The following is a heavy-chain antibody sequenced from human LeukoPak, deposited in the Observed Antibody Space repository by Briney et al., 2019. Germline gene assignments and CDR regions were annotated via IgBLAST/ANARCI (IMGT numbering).Heavy chain of an antibody. Sequence: GGSLRLSCAASGFTFSSYSMNWVRQAPGKGLEWVSSISSSSSYIYYADSVKGRFTISRDNAKNSLYLQMNSLRAEDMALYYCAKGEAAAVIDAFDIWGQGTMVTVSS. CDR1: GFTFSSYS. J-gene: IGHJ3*02. CDR3: AKGEAAAVIDAFDI. V-gene: IGHV3-21*04. CDR2: ISSSSSYI. D-gene: IGHD6-13*01.